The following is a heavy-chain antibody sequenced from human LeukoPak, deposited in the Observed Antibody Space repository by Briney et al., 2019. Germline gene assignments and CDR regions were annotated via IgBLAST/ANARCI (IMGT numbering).Heavy chain of an antibody. CDR3: ASLYSSGYCDY. CDR2: IKQDGSEK. CDR1: GFTFSSYW. Sequence: GGSLRLSCAASGFTFSSYWMSWVRQAPGKGLEWVANIKQDGSEKYYVDSVKGRFIISRDNAKNSLYLQMNSLRAGDTAVYYCASLYSSGYCDYWGQGTLVTVSS. D-gene: IGHD3-22*01. J-gene: IGHJ4*02. V-gene: IGHV3-7*01.